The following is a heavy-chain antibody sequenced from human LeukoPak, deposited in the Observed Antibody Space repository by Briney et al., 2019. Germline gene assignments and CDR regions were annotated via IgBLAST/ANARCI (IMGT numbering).Heavy chain of an antibody. CDR1: GYTFTGYY. CDR3: ARDRVAANWFDP. CDR2: INPNSGGT. J-gene: IGHJ5*02. Sequence: ASVKVSRKASGYTFTGYYMHWVRQAPGQGLEWMGWINPNSGGTNYAQKFQGRVTMTRDTSISTAYMELSRLRSDDTAVYYCARDRVAANWFDPWGLGTLVTVSS. D-gene: IGHD2-15*01. V-gene: IGHV1-2*02.